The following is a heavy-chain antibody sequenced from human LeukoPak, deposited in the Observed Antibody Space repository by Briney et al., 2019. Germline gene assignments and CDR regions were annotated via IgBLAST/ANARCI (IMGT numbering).Heavy chain of an antibody. CDR3: ARGHSGYDYFYYYGMDV. V-gene: IGHV4-4*07. CDR1: GGSISSYY. Sequence: SETLSLTCTVSGGSISSYYWSWIRQPAGKGLEWIGRIYTSGSTNYNPSLKSRVTMSVDTSKNQFSLKLSSVTAADTAVYYCARGHSGYDYFYYYGMDVWGQGTTVTVSS. J-gene: IGHJ6*02. D-gene: IGHD5-12*01. CDR2: IYTSGST.